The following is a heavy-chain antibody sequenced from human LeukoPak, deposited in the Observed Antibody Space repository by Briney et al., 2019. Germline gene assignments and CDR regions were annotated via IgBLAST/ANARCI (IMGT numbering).Heavy chain of an antibody. CDR1: GFTFSSYW. CDR2: INHNGNVN. CDR3: ARDRSIYFYGMDV. Sequence: GGSLRLSCAASGFTFSSYWMNWARQAPGKGLEWVASINHNGNVNYYVDSVKGRFTISRDNSRNTLYLQMNSLRAEDTAVYYCARDRSIYFYGMDVWGQGTTVTVSS. J-gene: IGHJ6*02. D-gene: IGHD6-6*01. V-gene: IGHV3-7*01.